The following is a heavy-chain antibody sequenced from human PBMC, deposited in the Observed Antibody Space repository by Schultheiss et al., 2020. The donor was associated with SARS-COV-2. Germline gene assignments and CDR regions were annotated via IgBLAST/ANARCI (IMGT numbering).Heavy chain of an antibody. Sequence: GGSLRLSCAASGFTFSSYSMNWVRQAPGKGLEWVSAISGSGGSTYYADSVKGRFTISRDNAKNSLYLQMNSLRAEDTAVYYCARGPGGYYGMDVWGQGTTVTVSS. CDR3: ARGPGGYYGMDV. J-gene: IGHJ6*02. CDR1: GFTFSSYS. D-gene: IGHD3-10*01. CDR2: ISGSGGST. V-gene: IGHV3-21*01.